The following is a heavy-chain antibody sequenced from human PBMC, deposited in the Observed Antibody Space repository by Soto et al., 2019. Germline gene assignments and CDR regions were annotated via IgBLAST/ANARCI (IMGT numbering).Heavy chain of an antibody. V-gene: IGHV4-59*01. Sequence: KPSETLSLTCTVSGGSIIGFYWSWMRQPPGKGLEWIGYIFYAGTTLYTPSLKSRVTISVDTSNNQFSLKLSSVTAADMAVYYCARHDVIAKLQNAMGLWGQGTMVTVSS. J-gene: IGHJ3*01. CDR2: IFYAGTT. CDR1: GGSIIGFY. D-gene: IGHD2-2*01. CDR3: ARHDVIAKLQNAMGL.